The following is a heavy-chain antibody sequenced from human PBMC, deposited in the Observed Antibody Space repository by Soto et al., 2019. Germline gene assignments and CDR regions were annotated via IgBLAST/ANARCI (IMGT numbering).Heavy chain of an antibody. CDR3: ASLVVAVDFDY. Sequence: QVQLVESGGGVVQPGRSLRLSCAASGFTFNRFSMYWVRQAPDKGLEWLTVISYDGSKKYYADSVKGRFTVSRDNSKNTLFLQMDSLRAEDTAVYYCASLVVAVDFDYWGQGTLVTVSS. CDR1: GFTFNRFS. V-gene: IGHV3-30-3*01. J-gene: IGHJ4*02. D-gene: IGHD2-15*01. CDR2: ISYDGSKK.